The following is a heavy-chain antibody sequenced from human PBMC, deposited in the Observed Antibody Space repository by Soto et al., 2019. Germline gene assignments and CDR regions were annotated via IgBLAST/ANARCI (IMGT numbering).Heavy chain of an antibody. J-gene: IGHJ4*02. V-gene: IGHV3-23*01. CDR2: ISGSGRST. CDR3: ARFQYQLPTDYFDF. D-gene: IGHD2-2*01. CDR1: GFTFSSYA. Sequence: GGSLRLSCAASGFTFSSYAMAWVRQGPGKGLEWVSAISGSGRSTYYADSVQGRFTISRDKSKNTLYLQMNSLRAEDTAVYYCARFQYQLPTDYFDFWGQGTLVTVSS.